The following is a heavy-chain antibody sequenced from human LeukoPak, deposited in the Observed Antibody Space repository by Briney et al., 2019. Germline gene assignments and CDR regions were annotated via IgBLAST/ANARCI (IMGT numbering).Heavy chain of an antibody. D-gene: IGHD6-13*01. CDR3: ARGTWNIAAAGGAFDV. Sequence: SETLSLTCTVSGGSISSGGYYWSWIRQPPGKGLEWIGYIYHSGSTYYNPSLKSRVTIAVDRSKNQFSLRLSSVTAADTAVYYCARGTWNIAAAGGAFDVWGQGTVVTVSS. CDR2: IYHSGST. CDR1: GGSISSGGYY. J-gene: IGHJ3*01. V-gene: IGHV4-30-2*01.